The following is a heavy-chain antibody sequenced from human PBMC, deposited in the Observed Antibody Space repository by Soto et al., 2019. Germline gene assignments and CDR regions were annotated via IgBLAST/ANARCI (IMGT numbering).Heavy chain of an antibody. D-gene: IGHD3-22*01. CDR3: ARDLDSGYYYSH. Sequence: GGSLRLSCAASGFTFSSYSMNWFRQAPGKGLEWVSSISSSSSYIYYADSVKGRFTISRDNAKNSLYLQMNSLRAEDTAVYYCARDLDSGYYYSHWGQGTLVTVSS. CDR2: ISSSSSYI. J-gene: IGHJ4*02. CDR1: GFTFSSYS. V-gene: IGHV3-21*01.